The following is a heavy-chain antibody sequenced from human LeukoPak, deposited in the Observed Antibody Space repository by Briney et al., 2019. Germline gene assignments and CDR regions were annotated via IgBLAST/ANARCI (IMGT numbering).Heavy chain of an antibody. CDR3: ASGGNYYYYMDV. CDR1: GGSISSSSYY. V-gene: IGHV4-39*07. J-gene: IGHJ6*03. Sequence: SETLSLTCTVSGGSISSSSYYWGWIRQPPGKGLEWIGSIYSGSTYYNPSLKSRVTISVDTPENQFSLKVTSVTAADTAVYYCASGGNYYYYMDVWGKGTTVTVSS. D-gene: IGHD3-16*01. CDR2: IYSGST.